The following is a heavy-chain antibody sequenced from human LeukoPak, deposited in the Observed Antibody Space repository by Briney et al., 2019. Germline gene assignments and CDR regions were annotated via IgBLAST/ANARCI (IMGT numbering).Heavy chain of an antibody. J-gene: IGHJ3*02. CDR1: GGSINNYY. Sequence: SETLSLTCTVSGGSINNYYWSWIRQPPGKGLEWIGYIYYSGSTNYNPSLKSRVTISVDTSKNQFSLKLSSVTAADTAVYYCARDLGFGGYYDSPDAFDTWGQGTMVTVSS. V-gene: IGHV4-59*01. CDR2: IYYSGST. D-gene: IGHD3-22*01. CDR3: ARDLGFGGYYDSPDAFDT.